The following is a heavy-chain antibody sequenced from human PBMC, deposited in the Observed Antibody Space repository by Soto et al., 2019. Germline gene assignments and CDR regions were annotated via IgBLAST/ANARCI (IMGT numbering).Heavy chain of an antibody. CDR3: ARVPTYYSPYYSYAMDV. V-gene: IGHV3-48*04. CDR1: GFTFSSYG. J-gene: IGHJ6*02. Sequence: PGGSLRLSCAASGFTFSSYGMHWVRQAPGKGLEWVSYISSSGSTISYADSVKGRFTISRDNAKDSLYLQMKSLRAEDTAVYYCARVPTYYSPYYSYAMDVWGQGTTVTVSS. CDR2: ISSSGSTI. D-gene: IGHD3-10*01.